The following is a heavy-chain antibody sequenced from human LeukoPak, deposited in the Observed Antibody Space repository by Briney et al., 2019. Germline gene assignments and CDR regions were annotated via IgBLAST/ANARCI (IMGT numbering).Heavy chain of an antibody. CDR3: AAYSTGLYCGFHV. CDR2: ISHRDVP. D-gene: IGHD6-25*01. CDR1: GQSVSDNFNGYF. J-gene: IGHJ3*01. Sequence: PSETLSLSCAVFGQSVSDNFNGYFWGWIRQPPGKGPEWIGDISHRDVPKYSPSLQSRVIISLDTSNNQVSMKLRSVTAADTAVYYCAAYSTGLYCGFHVWGQGTLVVVSS. V-gene: IGHV4-34*01.